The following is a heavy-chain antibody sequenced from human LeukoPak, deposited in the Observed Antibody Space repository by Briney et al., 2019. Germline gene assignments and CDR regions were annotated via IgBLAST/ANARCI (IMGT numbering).Heavy chain of an antibody. Sequence: ASVKVSCKASGYTFTSYDINWVRQATGQGLEWMGWMNPNSGNTGYAQKFQGRVTITRNTSISTAYMELSSLRSEDTAVYYCARVKSGTMRVDYWGQGTLVTVSS. J-gene: IGHJ4*02. V-gene: IGHV1-8*03. CDR2: MNPNSGNT. CDR1: GYTFTSYD. CDR3: ARVKSGTMRVDY. D-gene: IGHD1-7*01.